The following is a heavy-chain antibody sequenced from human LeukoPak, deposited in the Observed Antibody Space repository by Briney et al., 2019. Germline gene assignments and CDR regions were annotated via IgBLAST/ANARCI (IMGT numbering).Heavy chain of an antibody. CDR2: ISGSGGST. J-gene: IGHJ4*02. CDR3: AKSSSGWYFDY. CDR1: GFTFRSYT. Sequence: GGSLRLSCAASGFTFRSYTMDWVRQAPGKGLEWVSAISGSGGSTYYADSVKGRFTISRDNSKNTLYLQMNSLRAEDTAVYYCAKSSSGWYFDYWGQGTLVTVSS. D-gene: IGHD6-19*01. V-gene: IGHV3-23*01.